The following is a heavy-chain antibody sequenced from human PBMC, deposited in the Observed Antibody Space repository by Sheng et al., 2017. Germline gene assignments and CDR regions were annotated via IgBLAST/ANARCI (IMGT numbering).Heavy chain of an antibody. V-gene: IGHV3-74*01. J-gene: IGHJ3*02. CDR2: INSDGSST. Sequence: EVQLVESGGGLVQPGGSLRLSCAASGFTFSSYWMHWVRQAPGKGLVWVSRINSDGSSTSYADSVKGRFTISRDNAKNTLYLQMNSLRAEDTAVYYCTRVGPLDCSGGSCYYNDAFDIWGQGTMVTVSS. CDR3: TRVGPLDCSGGSCYYNDAFDI. CDR1: GFTFSSYW. D-gene: IGHD2-15*01.